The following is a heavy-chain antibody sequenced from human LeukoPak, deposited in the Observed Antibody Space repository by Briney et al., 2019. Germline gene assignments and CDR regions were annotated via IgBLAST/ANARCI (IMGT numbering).Heavy chain of an antibody. CDR3: AKALGVRGVFDY. D-gene: IGHD3-10*01. CDR1: GFTFSSYA. V-gene: IGHV3-23*01. Sequence: GGSLRLSCAASGFTFSSYAMSWVRQAPGKGLEWVSTISGSGGSTYYADSVKGRFTISRDNSKNTLYLQMNSLRAEDTAVYYCAKALGVRGVFDYWGQGTLVTVSS. CDR2: ISGSGGST. J-gene: IGHJ4*02.